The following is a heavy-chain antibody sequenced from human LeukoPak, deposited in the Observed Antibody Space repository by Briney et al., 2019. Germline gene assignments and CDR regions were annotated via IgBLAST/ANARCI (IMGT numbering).Heavy chain of an antibody. CDR2: IIPILGIA. CDR3: AREPSVKDFWSGYYGV. V-gene: IGHV1-69*04. CDR1: GGTFSSYA. D-gene: IGHD3-3*01. Sequence: ASVKVSCKASGGTFSSYAISWVRQAPGQWLEWMGRIIPILGIANYAQKFQGRVTITADKSTSTAYMELSSLRSEDTAVYYCAREPSVKDFWSGYYGVWGQGTTVTVSS. J-gene: IGHJ6*02.